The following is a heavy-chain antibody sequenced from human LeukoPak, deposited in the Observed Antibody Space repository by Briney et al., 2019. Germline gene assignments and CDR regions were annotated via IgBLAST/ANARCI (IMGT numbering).Heavy chain of an antibody. V-gene: IGHV1-18*01. J-gene: IGHJ5*02. CDR3: ARDADYDILTGYYTWFDP. Sequence: ASVKVSCKASGYTFTSYGISWVRRAPGQGLEWMGWISAYNGNTNYAQKLQGRVTMTTDTSTSTAYMELRSLRSDDTAVYYCARDADYDILTGYYTWFDPWGQGTLVTVSS. CDR2: ISAYNGNT. CDR1: GYTFTSYG. D-gene: IGHD3-9*01.